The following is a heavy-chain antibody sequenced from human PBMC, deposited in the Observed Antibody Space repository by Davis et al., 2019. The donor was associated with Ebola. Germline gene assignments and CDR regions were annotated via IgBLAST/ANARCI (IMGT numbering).Heavy chain of an antibody. CDR3: ARGPSIAGFDP. Sequence: MPSETLSLTCAVYGGSFSGYYWSWIRQPPGKGLEWIGEINHSGSTNYNPSLKSRVTISVDTSKNQFSLKLSSVTAADTAVYYCARGPSIAGFDPWGRGTLVTVSS. D-gene: IGHD6-6*01. V-gene: IGHV4-34*01. CDR2: INHSGST. J-gene: IGHJ5*02. CDR1: GGSFSGYY.